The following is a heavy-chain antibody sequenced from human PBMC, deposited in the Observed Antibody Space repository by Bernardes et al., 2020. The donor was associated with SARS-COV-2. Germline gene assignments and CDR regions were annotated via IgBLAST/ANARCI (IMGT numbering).Heavy chain of an antibody. CDR3: ASGGSGYGYFHYYYGMDV. CDR2: IIPIFGTA. D-gene: IGHD5-18*01. J-gene: IGHJ6*02. Sequence: SVKVSCKASGGTFSSYAISWVRQAPGQGLEWMGGIIPIFGTANYAQKFQGRVTITADKSTSTAYMELSSLRSEDTAVYYCASGGSGYGYFHYYYGMDVWGQGTTVTVSS. V-gene: IGHV1-69*06. CDR1: GGTFSSYA.